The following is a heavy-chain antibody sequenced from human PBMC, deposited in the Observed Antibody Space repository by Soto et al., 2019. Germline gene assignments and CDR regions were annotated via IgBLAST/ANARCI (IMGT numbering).Heavy chain of an antibody. J-gene: IGHJ4*02. Sequence: PAGSLRLSCAASGFTFCSYSMNWVRQAPGKGLEWVSSISSSSSYIYYADSVKGRFTISRDNAKNSLYLQMNSLRAEDTAVYYCARDTDYGDRHFDYWGQGTLVTDSS. D-gene: IGHD4-17*01. CDR3: ARDTDYGDRHFDY. CDR1: GFTFCSYS. CDR2: ISSSSSYI. V-gene: IGHV3-21*01.